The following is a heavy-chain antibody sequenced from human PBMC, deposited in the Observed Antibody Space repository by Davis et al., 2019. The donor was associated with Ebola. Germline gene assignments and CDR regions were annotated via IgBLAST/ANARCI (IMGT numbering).Heavy chain of an antibody. CDR2: INPNSGGT. CDR3: ARGLLGWWFDP. J-gene: IGHJ5*02. Sequence: AASVKVSCKASGYTVTGYYMHWVRQAPGQGLEWMGRINPNSGGTNYAQKFQGRVTMTRDTSISTAYMELSRLRSDDTAVYYCARGLLGWWFDPWGQGTLVTVSS. D-gene: IGHD2-21*01. V-gene: IGHV1-2*06. CDR1: GYTVTGYY.